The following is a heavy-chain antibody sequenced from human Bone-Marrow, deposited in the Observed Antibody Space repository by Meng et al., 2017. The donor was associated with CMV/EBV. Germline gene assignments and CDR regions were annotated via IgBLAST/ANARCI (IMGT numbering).Heavy chain of an antibody. V-gene: IGHV5-51*01. CDR2: IYPNDSDT. D-gene: IGHD4-11*01. Sequence: GESLKISCKGSGYRFTTFWIGWVRQMPGKGLEWMGVIYPNDSDTRYSPSFQGQVTISADKSINTAYLQWSSLQASDTAMYYCARRRRPSYYSNYDYYYGMDVWGQGTTVTVSS. CDR1: GYRFTTFW. J-gene: IGHJ6*02. CDR3: ARRRRPSYYSNYDYYYGMDV.